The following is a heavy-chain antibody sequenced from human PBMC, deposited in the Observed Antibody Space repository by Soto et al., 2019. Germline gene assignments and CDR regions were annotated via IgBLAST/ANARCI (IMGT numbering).Heavy chain of an antibody. CDR2: ISGSGGST. CDR1: GFTFSSYA. D-gene: IGHD3-9*01. J-gene: IGHJ4*02. CDR3: AKKLSMDYDILTGYYPFGVDY. Sequence: GRSLRLSCAASGFTFSSYAMSWVRQAPGKGLEWVSAISGSGGSTYYADSVKGRFTISRDNSKNTLYLQMNSLRAEDTAVYYCAKKLSMDYDILTGYYPFGVDYWGQGTLVTVSS. V-gene: IGHV3-23*01.